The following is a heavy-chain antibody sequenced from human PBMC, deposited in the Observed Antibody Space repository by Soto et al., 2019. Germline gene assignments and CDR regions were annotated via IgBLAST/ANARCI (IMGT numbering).Heavy chain of an antibody. V-gene: IGHV3-7*01. CDR2: IKQDGSEK. J-gene: IGHJ6*02. D-gene: IGHD2-2*02. CDR1: GFTFSRYW. Sequence: GSLRLSCAASGFTFSRYWMSWVRQAPGKGLEWVANIKQDGSEKYYVDSVKGRFTISRDNAKNSLYLQMNSLRAEDTAVYYCAGGYCSSTSCYTAIDGMDVWGQGTTVTVSS. CDR3: AGGYCSSTSCYTAIDGMDV.